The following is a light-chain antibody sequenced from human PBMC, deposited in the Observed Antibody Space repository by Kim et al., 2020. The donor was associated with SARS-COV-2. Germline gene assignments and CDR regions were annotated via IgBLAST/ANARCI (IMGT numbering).Light chain of an antibody. CDR2: LNGDGSH. CDR1: SAHSTYT. V-gene: IGLV4-69*01. CDR3: QTWGTGIQV. J-gene: IGLJ3*02. Sequence: QLVLTQSPSASASLGASVKLTCTLSSAHSTYTIAWHQQQPQRGPRYLMKLNGDGSHSKGDGVPDRFSGSSSGAERYLTISSLQSDDEADYYCQTWGTGIQVFGGGTQLTVL.